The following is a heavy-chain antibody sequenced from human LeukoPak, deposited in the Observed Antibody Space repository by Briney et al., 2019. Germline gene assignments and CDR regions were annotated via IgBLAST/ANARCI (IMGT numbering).Heavy chain of an antibody. CDR3: ARHGEPKQWLDNWFDP. V-gene: IGHV4-39*01. CDR1: GGSISSSSYY. J-gene: IGHJ5*02. CDR2: IYYRGST. D-gene: IGHD6-19*01. Sequence: ASETLSLTCTVSGGSISSSSYYWGWIRQPPGKGLEWVVSIYYRGSTYYNPALKSRVTISVDTSKNQFSLKLSSVTAADTAVYYCARHGEPKQWLDNWFDPWGQGTLVTVSS.